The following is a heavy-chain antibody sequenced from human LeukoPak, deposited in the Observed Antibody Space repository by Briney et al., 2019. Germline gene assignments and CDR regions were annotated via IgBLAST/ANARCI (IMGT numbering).Heavy chain of an antibody. D-gene: IGHD3-16*01. CDR1: RFTFSYYW. CDR2: IKRDASDK. J-gene: IGHJ4*02. CDR3: LGGVAADY. Sequence: GGSLRLSCAASRFTFSYYWMTWVRQAPGKGVEWVANIKRDASDKHYADSVKGRFTISRDNAKNSLYLQMNSLRVEDTAVYYCLGGVAADYWGRGTLVTVSS. V-gene: IGHV3-7*01.